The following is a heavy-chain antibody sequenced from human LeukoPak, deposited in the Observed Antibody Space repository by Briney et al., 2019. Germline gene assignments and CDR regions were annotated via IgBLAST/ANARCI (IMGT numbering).Heavy chain of an antibody. Sequence: PSETLSLTCAVYGGSFSGYYWSWIRQPPGKGLEWIGEINHSGSTNYNPSLKSRVTISVDTSKNQFSLKLSSVTAADTAVYYCARCIVGATWFDPWGQGTLVTVSS. CDR2: INHSGST. J-gene: IGHJ5*02. CDR3: ARCIVGATWFDP. D-gene: IGHD1-26*01. CDR1: GGSFSGYY. V-gene: IGHV4-34*01.